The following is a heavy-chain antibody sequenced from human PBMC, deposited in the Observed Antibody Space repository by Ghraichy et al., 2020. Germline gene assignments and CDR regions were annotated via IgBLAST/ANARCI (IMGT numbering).Heavy chain of an antibody. D-gene: IGHD6-19*01. CDR1: GFTFSSYW. CDR3: AREGGNGWYGGTSSKYYYYYMDV. J-gene: IGHJ6*03. V-gene: IGHV3-7*01. Sequence: GGSLRLSCAASGFTFSSYWMTWVRQAPGKGLEWVANIKQDGSEKYYVDSVKGRFTISRDNAKNSLYLQMNSLRAEDTAVYYCAREGGNGWYGGTSSKYYYYYMDVWGKGTTVTVSS. CDR2: IKQDGSEK.